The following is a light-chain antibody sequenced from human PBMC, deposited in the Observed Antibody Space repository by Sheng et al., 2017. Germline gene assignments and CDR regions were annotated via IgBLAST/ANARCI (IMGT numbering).Light chain of an antibody. CDR2: TAS. CDR3: QQYNSYST. V-gene: IGKV1-5*03. Sequence: DIKMTQSPSTLSASVGDRVTISCRASQSISSWLAWYQQKPGKAPKLLIYTASTLQSGVPSRFSGSGSGTEFTLTISSLQPDDFATYYCQQYNSYSTFGQGTKLEIK. J-gene: IGKJ2*01. CDR1: QSISSW.